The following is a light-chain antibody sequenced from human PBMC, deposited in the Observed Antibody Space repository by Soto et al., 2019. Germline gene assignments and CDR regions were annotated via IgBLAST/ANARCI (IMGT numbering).Light chain of an antibody. J-gene: IGKJ2*01. CDR2: GGS. V-gene: IGKV3-20*01. CDR1: QSLTNSR. Sequence: EIVLTQSPGTLSLSPGERATLSCRASQSLTNSRLAWYQQKPGQAPKVLIYGGSNRATGIPDRFSGSGSGTDFTLTISRLEPEDFAVYYCQQYGSSQYTFGQGTKLEIK. CDR3: QQYGSSQYT.